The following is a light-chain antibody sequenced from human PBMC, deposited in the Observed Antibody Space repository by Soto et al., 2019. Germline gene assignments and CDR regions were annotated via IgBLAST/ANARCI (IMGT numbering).Light chain of an antibody. J-gene: IGKJ1*01. V-gene: IGKV1-39*01. CDR2: ATS. CDR1: QSISTY. Sequence: DIQMTQSPSSLSASVGDRVTITCRASQSISTYLHWYQQKPGTAPKLLIYATSNLQSGVPSRFSGSGSGTDFTLIINSLQPEDFATYYCQQAYSTPWTFGQGTKGEIK. CDR3: QQAYSTPWT.